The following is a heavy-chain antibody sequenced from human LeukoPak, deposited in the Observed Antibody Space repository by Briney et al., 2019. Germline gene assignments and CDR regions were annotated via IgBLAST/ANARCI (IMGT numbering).Heavy chain of an antibody. V-gene: IGHV4-39*07. CDR1: GGSISSSSYY. CDR3: ARTPRYCSGGSCYDNYYYYYYMDV. J-gene: IGHJ6*03. Sequence: SETLSLTCTVSGGSISSSSYYWGWIRQPPGKGLEWIGSIYYSGSTYYNPSLKSRVTISVDTSKNQFSLKLSSVTAADTAVYYCARTPRYCSGGSCYDNYYYYYYMDVWGKGTTVTVSS. D-gene: IGHD2-15*01. CDR2: IYYSGST.